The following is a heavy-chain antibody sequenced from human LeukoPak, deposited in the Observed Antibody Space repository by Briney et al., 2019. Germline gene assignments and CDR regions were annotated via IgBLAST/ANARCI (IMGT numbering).Heavy chain of an antibody. CDR2: ISWDGGST. Sequence: PGGSLRLSWAASGFTFDDYAMHWVRQAPGKGLEWVSLISWDGGSTYYADSVKGRFTISRDNSKNSLYLQMNSLRAEDTALYYCAKVYAHYYYYMDVWGKGTTVTVSS. CDR3: AKVYAHYYYYMDV. J-gene: IGHJ6*03. V-gene: IGHV3-43D*03. CDR1: GFTFDDYA. D-gene: IGHD2/OR15-2a*01.